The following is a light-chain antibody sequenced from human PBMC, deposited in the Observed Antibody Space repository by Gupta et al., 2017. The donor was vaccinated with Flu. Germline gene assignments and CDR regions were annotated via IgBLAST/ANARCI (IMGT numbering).Light chain of an antibody. J-gene: IGKJ1*01. CDR2: AAS. V-gene: IGKV1-39*01. CDR1: QRISSY. CDR3: QQRYSTPWT. Sequence: DMQMIQSPSSLSASVGDRVTITCRASQRISSYLNWYQQKPGKAPKLLIYAASRVQSGVPSRFSGSGSGTDFTLTISRRQPEDFANYYCQQRYSTPWTFGQGTKVEIK.